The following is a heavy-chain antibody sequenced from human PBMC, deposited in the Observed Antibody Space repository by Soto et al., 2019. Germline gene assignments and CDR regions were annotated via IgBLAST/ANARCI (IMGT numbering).Heavy chain of an antibody. D-gene: IGHD3-9*01. J-gene: IGHJ6*02. CDR3: AREDFVLLLEFADGMDV. Sequence: SETLSLTCTVSGGSISSYYWSWIRQPAGKGLEWIGRIYTSGSTNYNPSLKSRVTMSVDTSKNQFSLKLSSVTAADTAVYYCAREDFVLLLEFADGMDVWCQGTTGT. CDR2: IYTSGST. V-gene: IGHV4-4*07. CDR1: GGSISSYY.